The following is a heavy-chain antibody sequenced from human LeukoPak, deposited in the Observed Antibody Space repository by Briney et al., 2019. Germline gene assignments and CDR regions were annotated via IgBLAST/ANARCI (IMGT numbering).Heavy chain of an antibody. J-gene: IGHJ1*01. Sequence: GRSLRLSCAASGFTFDDYAMHWVRQAPGKGLEWVSGISWNSGSIGYADSVKGRFTISRDNAKNTLSLQMNSLRPEDTGVYYCARAPSEIGGYYPEYFRHWGQGTLVTVSS. V-gene: IGHV3-9*01. D-gene: IGHD3-3*01. CDR3: ARAPSEIGGYYPEYFRH. CDR2: ISWNSGSI. CDR1: GFTFDDYA.